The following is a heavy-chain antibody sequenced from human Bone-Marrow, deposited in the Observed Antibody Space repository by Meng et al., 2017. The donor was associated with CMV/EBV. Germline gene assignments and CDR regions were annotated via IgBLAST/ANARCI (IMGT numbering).Heavy chain of an antibody. CDR1: GYTFTGYY. Sequence: ASVKVSCKASGYTFTGYYMHWVRQAPGQGLEWMGWINPNSGGTNYAQKFQGRVTMTRDTSISTAYMELSRLRSDDTAVYYCARDGGWGKGAFDIWGQGTMVTVSS. D-gene: IGHD3-16*01. CDR2: INPNSGGT. CDR3: ARDGGWGKGAFDI. V-gene: IGHV1-2*02. J-gene: IGHJ3*02.